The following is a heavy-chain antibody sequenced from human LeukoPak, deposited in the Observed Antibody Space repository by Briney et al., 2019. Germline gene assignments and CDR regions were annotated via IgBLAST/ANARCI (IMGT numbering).Heavy chain of an antibody. CDR1: GFTFNNFG. J-gene: IGHJ6*03. Sequence: PWGSLTPACAASGFTFNNFGMTWVRQAPGKGLEWVSVISGSGKSTYYADSVRGRFTISRDNSRDMVYLQMNSLRVDDTATYYCVIQVEIWGKGTTGT. V-gene: IGHV3-23*01. CDR3: VIQVEI. CDR2: ISGSGKST.